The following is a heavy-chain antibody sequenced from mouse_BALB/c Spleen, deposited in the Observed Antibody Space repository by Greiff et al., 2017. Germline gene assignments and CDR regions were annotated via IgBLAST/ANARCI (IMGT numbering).Heavy chain of an antibody. CDR2: IDPANGNT. CDR3: ARSLGLPYYYAMDY. D-gene: IGHD2-4*01. Sequence: VQLQQSGAELVKPGASVKLSCTASGFNIKDTYMHWVKQRPEQGLEWIGRIDPANGNTKYDPKFQGKATITADTSSNTAYLQLSSLTSEDTAVYYCARSLGLPYYYAMDYWGQGTSVTVSS. V-gene: IGHV14-3*02. J-gene: IGHJ4*01. CDR1: GFNIKDTY.